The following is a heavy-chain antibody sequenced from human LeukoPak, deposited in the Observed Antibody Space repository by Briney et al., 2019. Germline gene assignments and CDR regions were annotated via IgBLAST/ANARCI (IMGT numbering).Heavy chain of an antibody. V-gene: IGHV3-66*01. D-gene: IGHD5-18*01. CDR1: GFTVSSNY. Sequence: GASLRLSCAASGFTVSSNYMSWVRQAPGKGLEWVSVIYSGGSTYYADSVKGRFTISRDNSKNTLYLQMNSLRAEDTAVYYCASVDTGMVTSGGDAFDIWGQGTMVTVSS. J-gene: IGHJ3*02. CDR3: ASVDTGMVTSGGDAFDI. CDR2: IYSGGST.